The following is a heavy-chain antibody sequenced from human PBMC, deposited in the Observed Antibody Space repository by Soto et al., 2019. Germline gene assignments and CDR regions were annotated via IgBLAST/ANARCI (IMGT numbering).Heavy chain of an antibody. D-gene: IGHD4-17*01. V-gene: IGHV3-7*03. Sequence: EVELVESGGGLVQPGGSLRLSCAASGFMFVNYWMTWVRHAPGKGLEWVANIHRDGSEKYYVDSVKGRFTISRDNADNSLFLHMNSLRADDTAIYYCARVRATDYEIDYWGQGALVTVSS. J-gene: IGHJ4*02. CDR3: ARVRATDYEIDY. CDR2: IHRDGSEK. CDR1: GFMFVNYW.